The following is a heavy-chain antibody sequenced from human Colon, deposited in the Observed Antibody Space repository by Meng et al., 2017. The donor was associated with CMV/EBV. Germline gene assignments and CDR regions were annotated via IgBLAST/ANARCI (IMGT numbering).Heavy chain of an antibody. Sequence: VRLRESAPGLVKPSETLSLTCPVSGGAISTYYWSWIRQPAGEGLEWLGRISTNRNTDYNPSLNSRATIWLDTSNNQFSLKLTSVTAADTAVYYCASPKDYDGRGYYYFESWGQGTLVTVSS. J-gene: IGHJ4*02. D-gene: IGHD3-22*01. V-gene: IGHV4-4*07. CDR2: ISTNRNT. CDR1: GGAISTYY. CDR3: ASPKDYDGRGYYYFES.